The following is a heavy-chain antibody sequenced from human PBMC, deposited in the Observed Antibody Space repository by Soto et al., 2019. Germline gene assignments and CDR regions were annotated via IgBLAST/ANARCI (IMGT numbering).Heavy chain of an antibody. J-gene: IGHJ4*02. CDR3: ARAGYDILTGYLYYFDY. V-gene: IGHV1-69*02. D-gene: IGHD3-9*01. CDR1: GGTFSSYT. CDR2: IIPILGIA. Sequence: VKVSCKASGGTFSSYTISWVRQAPGQGLEWMGRIIPILGIANYAQKFQGRVTITADKSTSTAYMELSSLRSEDTAFYYCARAGYDILTGYLYYFDYWGQGTLVTVSS.